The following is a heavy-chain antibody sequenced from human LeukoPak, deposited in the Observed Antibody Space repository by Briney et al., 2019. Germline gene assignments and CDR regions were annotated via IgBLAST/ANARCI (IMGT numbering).Heavy chain of an antibody. CDR1: GGSISSYY. Sequence: SETLSLTCTVSGGSISSYYWSRIRQPPGKGLEWIGYIYTSGSTNYNPSLKSRVTISVGTSKNQFSLKLSSVTAADTAVYYCARVVVVTAIHYFDYWGQGTLVTVSS. CDR2: IYTSGST. D-gene: IGHD2-21*02. J-gene: IGHJ4*02. CDR3: ARVVVVTAIHYFDY. V-gene: IGHV4-4*09.